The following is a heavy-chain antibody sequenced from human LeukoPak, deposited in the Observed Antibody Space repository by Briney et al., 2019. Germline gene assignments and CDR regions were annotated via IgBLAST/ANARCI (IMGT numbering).Heavy chain of an antibody. V-gene: IGHV3-74*01. J-gene: IGHJ4*02. CDR1: GFTFSSYW. CDR2: INSDGSST. D-gene: IGHD6-13*01. CDR3: ARGIAAADIDY. Sequence: PGGSLRLSCAASGFTFSSYWMHWVRQALGKGLVWVSRINSDGSSTSYADSVKGRFTISRDNAKNTLYLQMNSLRAEDTAVYYCARGIAAADIDYWGQGTLVTVSS.